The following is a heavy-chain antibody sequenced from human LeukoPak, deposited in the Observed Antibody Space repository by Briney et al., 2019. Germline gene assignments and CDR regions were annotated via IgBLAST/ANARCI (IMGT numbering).Heavy chain of an antibody. Sequence: GGSLRLSCTASGFTFGDYSMTWFRQAPGKGLEWVSAISGSGGSTYYADSVKGRFTISRDNSKNTLYLQMNSLRAEDTAVYYCAKGDSSGWYYAFDIWGQGTMVTVSS. CDR3: AKGDSSGWYYAFDI. V-gene: IGHV3-23*01. CDR2: ISGSGGST. D-gene: IGHD6-19*01. J-gene: IGHJ3*02. CDR1: GFTFGDYS.